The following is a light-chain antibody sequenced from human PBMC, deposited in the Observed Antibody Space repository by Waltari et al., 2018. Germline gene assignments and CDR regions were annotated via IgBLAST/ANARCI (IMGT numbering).Light chain of an antibody. V-gene: IGLV1-44*01. Sequence: SVLPQPPSGSGTPGPRATTACSGSSSTIGTNTLSWYQALPGTAPKLLIHGNDQRPSGVPDRFSGSKSGTSGSLAISGLQPEDETDYYCAAWDESLKGWVFGGGTRLTVL. J-gene: IGLJ2*01. CDR1: SSTIGTNT. CDR2: GND. CDR3: AAWDESLKGWV.